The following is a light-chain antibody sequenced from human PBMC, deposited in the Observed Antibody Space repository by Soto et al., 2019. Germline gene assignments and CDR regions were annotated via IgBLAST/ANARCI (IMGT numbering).Light chain of an antibody. CDR3: QQLHDYPIT. CDR2: GAS. V-gene: IGKV3D-15*01. Sequence: EIVMTQSPATLSVSPGERATLSCRASQSVNIYLAWYQQKPGQAPRLLIFGASSRATGIPARFSGSGSGTDFTLTISSLQPEDFATYYCQQLHDYPITFGQGTRLEIK. CDR1: QSVNIY. J-gene: IGKJ5*01.